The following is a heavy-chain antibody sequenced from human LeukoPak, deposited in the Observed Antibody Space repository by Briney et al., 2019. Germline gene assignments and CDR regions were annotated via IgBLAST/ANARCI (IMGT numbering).Heavy chain of an antibody. V-gene: IGHV3-23*01. Sequence: GGSLRLSCAASGFTFSSYGMSWVRQAPGKGLEWVSGISGSGGSTYYGDSVKGRFTISRDNSKNTLYLQMNSLSAEDTAVYYCAKKRFFDWFEAGGFDSWGQGTLVTVSS. CDR3: AKKRFFDWFEAGGFDS. J-gene: IGHJ5*01. D-gene: IGHD3-9*01. CDR2: ISGSGGST. CDR1: GFTFSSYG.